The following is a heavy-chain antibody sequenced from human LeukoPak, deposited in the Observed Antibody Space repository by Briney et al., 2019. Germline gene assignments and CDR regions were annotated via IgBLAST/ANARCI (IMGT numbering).Heavy chain of an antibody. J-gene: IGHJ4*02. CDR3: AREIVSAVAGNFDY. CDR2: ISSSDDTR. V-gene: IGHV3-48*03. CDR1: GFTFSRYE. D-gene: IGHD6-19*01. Sequence: GGSLRLSCAASGFTFSRYEMNWVRQAPGKGLEWVSYISSSDDTRTYADSVKGCFTISRDNAKNSLYLEMNSLREEEKAVYYCAREIVSAVAGNFDYWGQGTLVTVSS.